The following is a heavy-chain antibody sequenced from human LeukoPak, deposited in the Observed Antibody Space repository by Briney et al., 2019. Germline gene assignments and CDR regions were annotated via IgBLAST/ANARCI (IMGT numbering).Heavy chain of an antibody. CDR3: ARCGIVVVPALGMDV. CDR1: GGTFSSYA. V-gene: IGHV1-69*04. CDR2: IIPILGIA. J-gene: IGHJ6*02. Sequence: GASVKVSCKASGGTFSSYAISWVRQAPGQGLEWMGRIIPILGIANYAQKFQGRVTITADKSTSTAYMELSSLRSEDTAVHYCARCGIVVVPALGMDVWGQGTTVTVSS. D-gene: IGHD2-2*01.